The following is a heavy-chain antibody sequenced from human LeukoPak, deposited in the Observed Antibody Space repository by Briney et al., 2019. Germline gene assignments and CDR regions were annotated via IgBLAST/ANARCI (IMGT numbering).Heavy chain of an antibody. CDR3: ARADDGGWYYDSSGYYLDY. D-gene: IGHD3-22*01. V-gene: IGHV4-59*01. CDR1: GVSISSYY. J-gene: IGHJ4*02. Sequence: SVTLSRTCSGSGVSISSYYWGWIRQAPGKGLEWCGYVYYSGSTNYNRTLKSGVTISVDTSKNQFSLKLTSVTAADTAVYYCARADDGGWYYDSSGYYLDYWGQGTLVTVSS. CDR2: VYYSGST.